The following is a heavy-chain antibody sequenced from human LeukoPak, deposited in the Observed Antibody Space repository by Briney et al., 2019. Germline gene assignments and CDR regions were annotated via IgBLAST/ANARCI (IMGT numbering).Heavy chain of an antibody. V-gene: IGHV4-30-2*01. CDR1: GGSIGSDTFS. CDR2: IFHTGST. J-gene: IGHJ4*02. Sequence: SQTLSLTCTVSGGSIGSDTFSYNWIRQPPGKGLEWIGYIFHTGSTYYSPSPKSRVTIAVDRSKNQFSLKLSSVTAADTAVYYCVRGYRDYPYYFDNWGQGTLVTVSS. CDR3: VRGYRDYPYYFDN. D-gene: IGHD4-17*01.